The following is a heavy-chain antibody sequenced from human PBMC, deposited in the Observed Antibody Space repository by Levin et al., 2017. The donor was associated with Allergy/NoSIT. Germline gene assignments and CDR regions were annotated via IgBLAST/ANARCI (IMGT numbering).Heavy chain of an antibody. D-gene: IGHD5-12*01. CDR2: IWYDGSNK. CDR3: ARDSGWGYSGYSLDY. V-gene: IGHV3-33*01. Sequence: LSLTCAASGFTFSNYGMHWVRQAPGKGLEWVAVIWYDGSNKYYADSVKGRFTISRDNSKNTLYLQMNSLRAEDTGVYYCARDSGWGYSGYSLDYWGQGTLVTVSS. CDR1: GFTFSNYG. J-gene: IGHJ4*02.